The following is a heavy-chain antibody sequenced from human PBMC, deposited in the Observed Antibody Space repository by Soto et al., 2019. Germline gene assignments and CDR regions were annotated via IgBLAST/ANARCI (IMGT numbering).Heavy chain of an antibody. J-gene: IGHJ3*02. CDR1: GYTFTSYG. CDR2: ISAYNGNT. CDR3: GRDTLLLPSGPGAFDI. Sequence: GASVKVSCKASGYTFTSYGISWVRQAPGQGLEWMGWISAYNGNTNYAQKLQGRVTMTTDTSTSTAYMELRSLRSDDTAVYYCGRDTLLLPSGPGAFDIWGQGTMVTVSS. V-gene: IGHV1-18*01. D-gene: IGHD2-21*01.